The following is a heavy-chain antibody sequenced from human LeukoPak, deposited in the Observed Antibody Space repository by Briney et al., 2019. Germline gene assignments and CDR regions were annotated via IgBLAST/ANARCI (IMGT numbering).Heavy chain of an antibody. CDR1: GFTFSDHA. CDR2: ISYHARDQ. Sequence: GGSLRLSCTASGFTFSDHAMHWVRQAPGKGLEWVTVISYHARDQLYADSVKGRFTISRDNAKNSLYLQMNSLSAEDTAVYYCAGRYCSSTTCYYYYGMDVWGQGTTVTVSS. CDR3: AGRYCSSTTCYYYYGMDV. D-gene: IGHD2-2*01. V-gene: IGHV3-30*04. J-gene: IGHJ6*02.